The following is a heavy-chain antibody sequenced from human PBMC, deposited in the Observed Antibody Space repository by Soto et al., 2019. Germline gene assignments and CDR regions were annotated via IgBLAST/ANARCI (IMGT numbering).Heavy chain of an antibody. Sequence: GASVKVSCKASGYTFTSYAIHWVRQAPGQRLEWMGWINAGNGNTKYSQKFQGRVTITRDTSASTAYMELSSLRSEDTAVYYCARGYCSGGSCYWSVYYFDYWGQGTLVTVSS. D-gene: IGHD2-15*01. CDR3: ARGYCSGGSCYWSVYYFDY. J-gene: IGHJ4*02. CDR2: INAGNGNT. CDR1: GYTFTSYA. V-gene: IGHV1-3*01.